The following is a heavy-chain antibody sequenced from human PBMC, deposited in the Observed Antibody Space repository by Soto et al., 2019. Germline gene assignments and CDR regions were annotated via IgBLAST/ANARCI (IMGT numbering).Heavy chain of an antibody. CDR1: GGSVTSANW. Sequence: XTLSLPCAVSGGSVTSANWWTWVRQPPGGGLEWIGEISHSGITNYKASLKSRVTMSVDKTKNDVSMKLTSVTAEDTAVYYCARVLRGWFDPWGQGTPGTVS. CDR2: ISHSGIT. V-gene: IGHV4-4*02. J-gene: IGHJ5*02. CDR3: ARVLRGWFDP.